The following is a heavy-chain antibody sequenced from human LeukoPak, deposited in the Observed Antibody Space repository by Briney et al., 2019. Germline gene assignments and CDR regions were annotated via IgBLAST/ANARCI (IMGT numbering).Heavy chain of an antibody. J-gene: IGHJ4*02. CDR2: INSADTT. CDR3: ARRYASRSFFDY. D-gene: IGHD3-10*01. CDR1: GFTFSTYG. V-gene: IGHV3-23*01. Sequence: GDSLRLSCAASGFTFSTYGLTWVRQAPGKGLESVSLINSADTTYYADSVKGRFTISRDNSMNTLYLQMNGLSADDTAVYYCARRYASRSFFDYWGQGSLVTVSS.